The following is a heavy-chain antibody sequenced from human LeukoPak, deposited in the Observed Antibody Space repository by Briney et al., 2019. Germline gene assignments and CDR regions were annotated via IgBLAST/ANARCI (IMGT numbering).Heavy chain of an antibody. D-gene: IGHD5-24*01. J-gene: IGHJ4*02. V-gene: IGHV5-51*01. Sequence: GESLKISCKGSGYSFTSYWIGWVRQMPGKGLECMGIIYPGDSDTRYSPSFQGQVTISADKSISTAYLQWSSLKASDTAMYYCARFVAADRDGYNYQGLQFFDYWGQGTLVTVSS. CDR3: ARFVAADRDGYNYQGLQFFDY. CDR2: IYPGDSDT. CDR1: GYSFTSYW.